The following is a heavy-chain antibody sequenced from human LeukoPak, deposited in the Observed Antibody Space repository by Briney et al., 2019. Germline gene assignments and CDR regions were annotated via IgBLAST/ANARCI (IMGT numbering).Heavy chain of an antibody. CDR1: GFTFSSYA. V-gene: IGHV3-23*01. D-gene: IGHD3-3*01. J-gene: IGHJ4*02. CDR3: AKARRDFWSGYYLFGY. Sequence: GGSLRLSCAASGFTFSSYAMSWVRQAPGKGLEWASAISGSGGSTYYADSVKGRFTISRDNSKNTLYLQMNSLRAEDTAVYYCAKARRDFWSGYYLFGYWGQGTLVTVSS. CDR2: ISGSGGST.